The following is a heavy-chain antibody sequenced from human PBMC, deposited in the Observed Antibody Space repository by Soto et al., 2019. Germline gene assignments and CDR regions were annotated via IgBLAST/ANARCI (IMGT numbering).Heavy chain of an antibody. J-gene: IGHJ6*02. CDR2: ISYDGSNK. CDR1: GFTFSRYA. CDR3: ARDLWYDILTGYYYYYGMDV. Sequence: LRLSCAASGFTFSRYAMHWVRQAPGKGLEWVAVISYDGSNKYYADSVKGRFTISRDNSKNTLYLQMNSLRAEDTAVYYCARDLWYDILTGYYYYYGMDVWGQGTTVTVSS. V-gene: IGHV3-30-3*01. D-gene: IGHD3-9*01.